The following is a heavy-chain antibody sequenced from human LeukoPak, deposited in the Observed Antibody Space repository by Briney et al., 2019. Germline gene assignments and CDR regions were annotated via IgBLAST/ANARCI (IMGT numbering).Heavy chain of an antibody. J-gene: IGHJ4*02. Sequence: GGSLRLSCGASGFTFSSYWITWVRQAPGKGLEWVSVIYSGGSTYYADSVKGRFTISRDNSKNTLYLQMNSLRAEDTAVYYCATGRLLWFGELSPSPLGYWGQGTLVTVSS. CDR3: ATGRLLWFGELSPSPLGY. D-gene: IGHD3-10*01. V-gene: IGHV3-66*01. CDR2: IYSGGST. CDR1: GFTFSSYW.